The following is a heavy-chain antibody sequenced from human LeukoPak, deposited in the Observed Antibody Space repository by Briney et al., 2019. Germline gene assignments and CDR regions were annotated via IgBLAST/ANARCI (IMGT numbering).Heavy chain of an antibody. J-gene: IGHJ4*02. CDR1: GFTLSTYL. CDR3: ASWGAGGNS. Sequence: GGSLRLSCEASGFTLSTYLMNWVRQVPGKGLDWVANINPDGSGKRYVDSVKGRFTIARDNADNSLSLQMNSLRAEDTAVYYCASWGAGGNSWGQGTLVAVSS. D-gene: IGHD3-16*01. CDR2: INPDGSGK. V-gene: IGHV3-7*01.